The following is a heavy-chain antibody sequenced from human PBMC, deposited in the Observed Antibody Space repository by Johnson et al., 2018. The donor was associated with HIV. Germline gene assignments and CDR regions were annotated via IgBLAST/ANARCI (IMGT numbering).Heavy chain of an antibody. V-gene: IGHV3-30*04. Sequence: QMLLVESGGGVVQPGRSLRLSCAASGFTFSSYAMHWVRQAPGKGLEWVAVISYDGSNKYYADSVKGRFTISRDNSKNTLYLQMNSLKSEDTAVYYCATGASSTWSLGALDIWGQGTMVTISS. CDR2: ISYDGSNK. CDR3: ATGASSTWSLGALDI. D-gene: IGHD6-13*01. J-gene: IGHJ3*02. CDR1: GFTFSSYA.